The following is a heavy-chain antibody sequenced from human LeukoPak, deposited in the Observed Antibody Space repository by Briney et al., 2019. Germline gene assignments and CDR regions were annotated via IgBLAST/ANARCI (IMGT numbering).Heavy chain of an antibody. D-gene: IGHD6-19*01. CDR1: GFTFSSYG. J-gene: IGHJ4*02. V-gene: IGHV3-30*18. CDR3: AKPRGSSGWYYFDY. CDR2: ISYDGSNK. Sequence: GRPLRLSCAASGFTFSSYGMHWVRQAPGKGLEWVAVISYDGSNKYYADSVKGRFTISRDNSKNTLYLQMNSLRAEDTAVYYCAKPRGSSGWYYFDYWGQGTLVTVSS.